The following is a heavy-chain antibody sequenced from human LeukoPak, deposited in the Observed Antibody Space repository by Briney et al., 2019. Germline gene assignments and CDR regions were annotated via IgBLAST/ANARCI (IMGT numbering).Heavy chain of an antibody. J-gene: IGHJ4*02. V-gene: IGHV5-51*01. CDR3: ARGGRVPAASFVDY. CDR2: VYPGDSDT. Sequence: GESLKISCKGSGYSFTSYWIGWVRQMPGKGLEWLGIVYPGDSDTRNSSSFQGLVTISADKSISTAYLQWSSLKASDTAIYYCARGGRVPAASFVDYWGQGILVTVSS. D-gene: IGHD2-2*01. CDR1: GYSFTSYW.